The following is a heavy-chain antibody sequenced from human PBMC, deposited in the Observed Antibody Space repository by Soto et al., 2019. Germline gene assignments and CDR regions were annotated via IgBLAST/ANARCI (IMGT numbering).Heavy chain of an antibody. J-gene: IGHJ4*02. Sequence: SETLSLTCNVSGGSISSYSWSWIRQSPGKGLEWIGYIYNSGNTNYNPSLKSRVTISVDTSQNQVSLKLTSVTAADTAVYYCARGLNNWGHLDYWGRGTLVTVSS. D-gene: IGHD1-1*01. V-gene: IGHV4-59*01. CDR2: IYNSGNT. CDR1: GGSISSYS. CDR3: ARGLNNWGHLDY.